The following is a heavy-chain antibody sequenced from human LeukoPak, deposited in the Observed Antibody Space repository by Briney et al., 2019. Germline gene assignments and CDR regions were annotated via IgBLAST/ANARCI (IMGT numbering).Heavy chain of an antibody. CDR1: GGSISGHY. CDR2: IHYSGRP. D-gene: IGHD3-16*01. Sequence: SETLSLTCTVSGGSISGHYWTWIRQPPGKGLEWIGQIHYSGRPDYNPSLKSRVAISVDTSKNQLSLKVTSVTGADTAVYYCARFGVDYDMDVWGQGTTVTVSS. V-gene: IGHV4-59*11. CDR3: ARFGVDYDMDV. J-gene: IGHJ6*02.